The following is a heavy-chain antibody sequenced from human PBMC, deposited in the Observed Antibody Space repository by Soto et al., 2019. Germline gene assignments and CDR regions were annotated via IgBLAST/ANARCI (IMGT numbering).Heavy chain of an antibody. CDR3: ARDMRYSSGSHYYYYGMDV. J-gene: IGHJ6*02. D-gene: IGHD3-22*01. CDR1: GYTFTSYY. CDR2: INPSGGST. V-gene: IGHV1-46*01. Sequence: ASVKVSCKASGYTFTSYYMYWVRQAPGQGLEWMGIINPSGGSTSYAQKFQGRVTMTRDTSTSTVYMELSSLRSEDTAVYYCARDMRYSSGSHYYYYGMDVWGQGTTVTVSS.